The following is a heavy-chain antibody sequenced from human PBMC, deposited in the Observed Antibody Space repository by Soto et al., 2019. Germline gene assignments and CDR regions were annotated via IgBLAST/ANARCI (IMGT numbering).Heavy chain of an antibody. J-gene: IGHJ6*02. Sequence: GGSLRLSCTASGFTYSSYAMHCVRQAPCRGLEWVAVFSYDESTTYYADSVKGRFSVSRDNSNNMFYLQMNSLRVDDTAVYYCVKDQGWRWELRGGADFYGMDFWGQGTTVTVSS. CDR1: GFTYSSYA. D-gene: IGHD1-26*01. CDR3: VKDQGWRWELRGGADFYGMDF. V-gene: IGHV3-30*18. CDR2: FSYDESTT.